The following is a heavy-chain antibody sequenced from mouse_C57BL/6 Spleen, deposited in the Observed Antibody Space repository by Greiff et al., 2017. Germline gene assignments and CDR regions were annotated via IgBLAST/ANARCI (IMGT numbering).Heavy chain of an antibody. V-gene: IGHV1-18*01. CDR1: GYTFPDYN. CDR3: ARGGVYYSNRRYAMGC. J-gene: IGHJ4*01. D-gene: IGHD2-5*01. CDR2: INPNNGGT. Sequence: EVQLQQSGPEPVKPGASVKIPCKASGYTFPDYNMDWVKQSHGKSLEWIGDINPNNGGTIYNQKFKGKATLTVDTSSSTAYMELRSLTSEDPAVYYCARGGVYYSNRRYAMGCWGQGASVTVSS.